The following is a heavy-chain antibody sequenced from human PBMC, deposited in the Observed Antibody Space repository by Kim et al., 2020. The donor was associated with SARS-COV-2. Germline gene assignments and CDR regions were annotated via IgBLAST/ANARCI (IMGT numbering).Heavy chain of an antibody. D-gene: IGHD6-13*01. Sequence: KGRFTISRDNSKNTLYLQMNSLRAEDTAVYYCARVLDSGPNIAAASPDYWGQGTLVTVSS. J-gene: IGHJ4*02. CDR3: ARVLDSGPNIAAASPDY. V-gene: IGHV3-30*07.